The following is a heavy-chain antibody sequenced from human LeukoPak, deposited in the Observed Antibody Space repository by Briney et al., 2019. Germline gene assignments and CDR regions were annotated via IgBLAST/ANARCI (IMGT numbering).Heavy chain of an antibody. CDR2: IIPILGTA. CDR1: GGTFSSYA. J-gene: IGHJ4*02. V-gene: IGHV1-69*04. CDR3: ARDPGYSGILFDY. D-gene: IGHD5-12*01. Sequence: SVKVSCKASGGTFSSYAISWVRQAPGKGLEWMGRIIPILGTANYAQKFQGRVTITADKSTSTAYMELSSLRSEDTAVYYCARDPGYSGILFDYWGQGTLVTVSS.